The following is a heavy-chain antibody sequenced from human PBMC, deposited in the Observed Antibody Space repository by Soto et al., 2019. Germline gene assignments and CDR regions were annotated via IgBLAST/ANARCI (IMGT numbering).Heavy chain of an antibody. CDR3: ATMGTTATELYILDH. Sequence: QVQLQESGPGLVKPSQTLSLTCTVSGGSISSGNYYWSWIRQPPGKGLEWIGFIAYSGSTYYSTSLKRQDTISVDTSTSQFSLNLSFATAADTAVYFCATMGTTATELYILDHWGQGSLVTVPS. J-gene: IGHJ4*02. V-gene: IGHV4-30-4*01. CDR1: GGSISSGNYY. CDR2: IAYSGST. D-gene: IGHD5-12*01.